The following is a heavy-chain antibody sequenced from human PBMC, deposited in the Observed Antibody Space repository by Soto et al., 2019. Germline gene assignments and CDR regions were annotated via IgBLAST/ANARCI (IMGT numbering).Heavy chain of an antibody. CDR3: ARGGTPIDY. D-gene: IGHD3-16*01. J-gene: IGHJ4*02. CDR1: GYTFTNFG. CDR2: ISAYNGNT. Sequence: QVQLVQSGAEVKKPGASVKVSCKASGYTFTNFGISWVRQAPGQGLEWMGWISAYNGNTNYAQNFQGRVTMTTDTSTRTADMERRSLRSDDTAVYYGARGGTPIDYWAKGNQVTVSS. V-gene: IGHV1-18*01.